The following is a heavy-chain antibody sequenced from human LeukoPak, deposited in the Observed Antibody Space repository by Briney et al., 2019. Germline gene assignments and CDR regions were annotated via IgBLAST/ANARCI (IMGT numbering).Heavy chain of an antibody. V-gene: IGHV3-48*01. D-gene: IGHD6-6*01. CDR3: ARILSSSSYYSDY. CDR2: ISSSSSTI. Sequence: GGSLRLSCAASGFTFSSYSMNWVRQAPGKGLEWVSYISSSSSTIYYADSVKGRFTISRDNAKNSLYLQMNSLRAEDTAVYYCARILSSSSYYSDYWGQGTLVTVSS. CDR1: GFTFSSYS. J-gene: IGHJ4*02.